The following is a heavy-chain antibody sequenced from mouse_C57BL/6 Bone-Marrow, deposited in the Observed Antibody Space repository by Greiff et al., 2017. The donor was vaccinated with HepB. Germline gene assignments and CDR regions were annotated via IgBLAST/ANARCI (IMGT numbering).Heavy chain of an antibody. CDR1: GFSFNTYA. J-gene: IGHJ4*01. Sequence: DVMLVESGGGLVQPKGSLKLSCAASGFSFNTYAMNWVRQAPGKGLEWVARIRSKSNNYATYYADSVKDRFTISRDDSESMLYLQMNNLKTEDTAMYYCVRIYYGNLMDYWGQGTSVTVSS. CDR2: IRSKSNNYAT. CDR3: VRIYYGNLMDY. V-gene: IGHV10-1*01. D-gene: IGHD2-1*01.